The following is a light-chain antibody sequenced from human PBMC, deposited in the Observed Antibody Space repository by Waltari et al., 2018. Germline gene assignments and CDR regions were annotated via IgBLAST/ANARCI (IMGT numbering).Light chain of an antibody. J-gene: IGLJ2*01. CDR2: EVS. CDR3: CSYAGSSTVV. V-gene: IGLV2-23*02. CDR1: SSDVGSYNI. Sequence: QSALTQPASVSGSPGPSITISCTGPSSDVGSYNIVSWYQQHPGKAPKLMIYEVSKRPSGVSNRFSGSKSGNTASLTISGLQAEDEADYYCCSYAGSSTVVFGGGTKLTVL.